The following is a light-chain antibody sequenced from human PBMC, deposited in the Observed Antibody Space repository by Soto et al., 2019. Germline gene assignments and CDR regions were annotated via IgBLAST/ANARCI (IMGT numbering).Light chain of an antibody. V-gene: IGKV1-5*01. CDR2: DAS. Sequence: DIQMTQSPSTLSASVGDRVTITCRASQSISSWLAWYQQKPGKAPKLLIYDASSLESEVPSRFSGSGSGTEFTLTISSLQPDDFATYYCKQYNSYWTFGQGTKVEIK. J-gene: IGKJ1*01. CDR1: QSISSW. CDR3: KQYNSYWT.